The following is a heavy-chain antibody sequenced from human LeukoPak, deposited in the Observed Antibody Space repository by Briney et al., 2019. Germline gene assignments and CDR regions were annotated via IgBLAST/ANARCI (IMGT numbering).Heavy chain of an antibody. CDR3: ARGWWGTDWSLYKNWFDP. J-gene: IGHJ5*02. CDR1: GFAFTSYY. D-gene: IGHD3/OR15-3a*01. CDR2: INPSGGTT. Sequence: GASVKVSCKAFGFAFTSYYIFWVRQAPGQGLEWMGTINPSGGTTKYAQKFQGRVTMTRDTSTSTVYMILSGLRYDDTAVYYCARGWWGTDWSLYKNWFDPWGQGSLVTVSS. V-gene: IGHV1-46*01.